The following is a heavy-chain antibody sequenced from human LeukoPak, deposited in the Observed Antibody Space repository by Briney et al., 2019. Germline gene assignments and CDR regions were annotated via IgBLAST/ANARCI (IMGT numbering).Heavy chain of an antibody. CDR3: ARTPYSSSWYKDY. CDR1: GGSLSGYY. Sequence: PSETLSLTCAVYGGSLSGYYWSWIRQPPGKGLEWIGEIYHSGSTNYNPSLKSRVTISVDKSKNQFSLKLSSVTAADTAVYYCARTPYSSSWYKDYWGQGTLVTVSS. J-gene: IGHJ4*02. V-gene: IGHV4-34*01. D-gene: IGHD6-13*01. CDR2: IYHSGST.